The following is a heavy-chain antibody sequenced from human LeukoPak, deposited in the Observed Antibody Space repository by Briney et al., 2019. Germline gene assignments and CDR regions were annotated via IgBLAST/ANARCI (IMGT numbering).Heavy chain of an antibody. D-gene: IGHD6-13*01. CDR1: GYTFTGYY. Sequence: GASVKVSCKASGYTFTGYYMHWVRQAPGQGLEWMGWINPNSGGTNYAQKSQGRVTMTRDTSISTAYMELSRLRSDDTAVYYCARDLVPSIAAAGQTPTNPWGQGTLVTVSS. CDR3: ARDLVPSIAAAGQTPTNP. J-gene: IGHJ5*02. V-gene: IGHV1-2*02. CDR2: INPNSGGT.